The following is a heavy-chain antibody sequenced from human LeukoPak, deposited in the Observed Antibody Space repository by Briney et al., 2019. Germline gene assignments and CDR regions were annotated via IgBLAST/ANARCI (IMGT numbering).Heavy chain of an antibody. CDR3: AGEPQQLVLVDYYYGMDV. CDR1: GYTFTGYY. D-gene: IGHD6-13*01. CDR2: INPNSGGT. Sequence: ASVKVSCKASGYTFTGYYMHWVRQAPGQGLEWMGWINPNSGGTNYAQKFQGRVTMARDTSISTAYMELSRLRSDDTAVYYCAGEPQQLVLVDYYYGMDVWGQGTTVTVSS. V-gene: IGHV1-2*02. J-gene: IGHJ6*02.